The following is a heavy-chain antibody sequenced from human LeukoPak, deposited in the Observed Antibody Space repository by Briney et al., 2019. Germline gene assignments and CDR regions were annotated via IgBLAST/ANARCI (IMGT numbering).Heavy chain of an antibody. V-gene: IGHV3-23*01. CDR1: GFTFAGYA. CDR3: AKGNPNYYDSSGYSDY. Sequence: GGSLRLSCAASGFTFAGYAMSWVRQAPGKGLEWVSGISGSGITTYYSDSVRGRFTVSRDNSKNTLYLQMNSLRAEDTAVYYCAKGNPNYYDSSGYSDYWGQGTLVTVSS. CDR2: ISGSGITT. D-gene: IGHD3-22*01. J-gene: IGHJ4*02.